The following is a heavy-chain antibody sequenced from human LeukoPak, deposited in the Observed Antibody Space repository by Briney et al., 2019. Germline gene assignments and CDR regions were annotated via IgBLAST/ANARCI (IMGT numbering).Heavy chain of an antibody. J-gene: IGHJ4*02. V-gene: IGHV1-2*02. CDR2: INPNSGGT. CDR1: GYTFTGYY. D-gene: IGHD6-6*01. CDR3: ARALYSSSSRTGY. Sequence: ASVKVSCKASGYTFTGYYMHWVRQAPGQGLEWMGWINPNSGGTNYAQKFQGRVTMTRDTSISTAYMELSRLRSDDTAVYYCARALYSSSSRTGYWGQGTLVTVPS.